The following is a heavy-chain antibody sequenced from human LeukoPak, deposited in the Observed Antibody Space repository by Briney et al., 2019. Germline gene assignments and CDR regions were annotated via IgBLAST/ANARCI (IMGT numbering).Heavy chain of an antibody. Sequence: GASVKVSCKASGYTFTSYGISWVRQAPGQGLEWMGWISAYNGNTNYAQKLQGRVTMTTDTSTSTAYMELRSLRSDDTAVYYCARANNDYGGNSPFDYWGQGTLVTVSS. J-gene: IGHJ4*02. V-gene: IGHV1-18*01. CDR3: ARANNDYGGNSPFDY. CDR2: ISAYNGNT. CDR1: GYTFTSYG. D-gene: IGHD4-23*01.